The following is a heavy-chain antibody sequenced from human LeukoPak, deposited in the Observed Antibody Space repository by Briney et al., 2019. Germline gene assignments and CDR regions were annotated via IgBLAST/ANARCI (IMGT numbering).Heavy chain of an antibody. Sequence: GGSLRLSCAASGFTFSSYAMHWVCQAPGKGLEYVSAISSNGGSTYYANSVKGRFTISRDNSKNTLYLQMGSLRAEDMAVYYCARVVGSSWYDYWGQGTLVTVSS. CDR1: GFTFSSYA. D-gene: IGHD6-13*01. CDR3: ARVVGSSWYDY. V-gene: IGHV3-64*01. CDR2: ISSNGGST. J-gene: IGHJ4*02.